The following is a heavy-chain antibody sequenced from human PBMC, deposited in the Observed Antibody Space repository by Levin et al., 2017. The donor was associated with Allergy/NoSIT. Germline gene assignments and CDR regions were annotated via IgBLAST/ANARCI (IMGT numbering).Heavy chain of an antibody. CDR2: ISYDGSNK. D-gene: IGHD1-26*01. J-gene: IGHJ6*02. CDR1: GFTFSSYG. CDR3: AKDQGGSYFYYYYYGMDV. Sequence: GGSLRLSCAASGFTFSSYGMHWVRQAPGKGLEWVAVISYDGSNKYYADSVKGRFTISRDNSKNTLYLQMNSLRAEDTAVYYCAKDQGGSYFYYYYYGMDVWGQATTVTVSS. V-gene: IGHV3-30*18.